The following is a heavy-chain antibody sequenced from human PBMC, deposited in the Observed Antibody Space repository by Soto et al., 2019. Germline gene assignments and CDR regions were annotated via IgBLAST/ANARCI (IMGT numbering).Heavy chain of an antibody. J-gene: IGHJ6*02. V-gene: IGHV3-30*03. CDR3: ARDVGNYVPYCYGMGV. D-gene: IGHD1-7*01. CDR2: IAYDGNDK. Sequence: QAQLVESGGGVVQPGRSLRLSCAASEFTFNTYAMHWVRQAPGKGLEWVSVIAYDGNDKYYADSVKGRFTISRDNSKNALYLQMNTLRPEDTAMYYCARDVGNYVPYCYGMGVWGQGTMVTVSS. CDR1: EFTFNTYA.